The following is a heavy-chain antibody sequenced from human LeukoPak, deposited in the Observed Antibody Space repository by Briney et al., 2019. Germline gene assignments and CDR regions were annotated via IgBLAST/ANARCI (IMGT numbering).Heavy chain of an antibody. J-gene: IGHJ4*02. CDR3: ARGYRDSSGWYKTSFFDY. CDR2: MNPNSGNT. V-gene: IGHV1-8*01. D-gene: IGHD6-19*01. Sequence: ASVKVSCKASRYTFTTYDINWVRQATGQGLEWMGWMNPNSGNTGYAQKFQGRVTMTRNTSISTAYMELSSLRSEDTAVYYCARGYRDSSGWYKTSFFDYWGQGTLVTVSS. CDR1: RYTFTTYD.